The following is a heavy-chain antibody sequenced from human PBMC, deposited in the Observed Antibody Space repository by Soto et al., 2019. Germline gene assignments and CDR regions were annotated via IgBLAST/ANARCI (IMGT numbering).Heavy chain of an antibody. D-gene: IGHD2-15*01. V-gene: IGHV3-33*01. CDR2: IWYDGSNK. CDR1: GFTFSSYG. CDR3: ARDGERMHAFDI. Sequence: GGSLRLSCAASGFTFSSYGMHWVRQAPGKGLEWVAVIWYDGSNKYYADSVKGRFTISRDNSKNTLYLQMNSLRAEDTAVYYCARDGERMHAFDIWGQGTMVTVSS. J-gene: IGHJ3*02.